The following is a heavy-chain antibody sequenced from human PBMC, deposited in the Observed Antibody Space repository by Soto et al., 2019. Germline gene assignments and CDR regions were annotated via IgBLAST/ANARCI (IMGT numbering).Heavy chain of an antibody. CDR1: GYTFTSYY. D-gene: IGHD3-10*01. CDR2: INPSGGST. V-gene: IGHV1-46*03. CDR3: ARRAYYYGSGSWGTPEDYLDY. J-gene: IGHJ4*01. Sequence: QVQLVQSGAEVKKPGASVEVSCKASGYTFTSYYMNWVRQAPGEGLEWMGIINPSGGSTSYAQKFQGRLTMTRDTSTSTVYMELSSLRSEDTAVYYCARRAYYYGSGSWGTPEDYLDYWGHGTLVTVSS.